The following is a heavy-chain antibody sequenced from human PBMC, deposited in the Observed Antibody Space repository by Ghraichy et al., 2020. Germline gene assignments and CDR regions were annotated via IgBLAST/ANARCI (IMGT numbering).Heavy chain of an antibody. Sequence: GGSLRLSCAASGFTFSSYWMTWVRQAPGKGLEWVANIKRDGSDKYYADSVKGRFTISRDNANNSLFLQMNSLRAEDTAVYYCARCGLSGGISDYWGQGTLVTVSS. CDR3: ARCGLSGGISDY. D-gene: IGHD3-16*01. J-gene: IGHJ4*02. CDR1: GFTFSSYW. V-gene: IGHV3-7*01. CDR2: IKRDGSDK.